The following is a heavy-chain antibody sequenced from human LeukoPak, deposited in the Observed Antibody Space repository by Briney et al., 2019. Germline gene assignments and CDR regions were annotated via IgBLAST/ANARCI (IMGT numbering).Heavy chain of an antibody. Sequence: PGGSLRLSCATSGFTFDDYGMSWVRQAPGKGLEWVANIKPDVSEIYYVDSVKGRFTISRDNAKNYLYLQMNSLRAEDTAVYYCAKPPERQTSRPLDYWGQGTLVTVSS. CDR3: AKPPERQTSRPLDY. CDR1: GFTFDDYG. CDR2: IKPDVSEI. J-gene: IGHJ4*02. D-gene: IGHD6-6*01. V-gene: IGHV3-7*01.